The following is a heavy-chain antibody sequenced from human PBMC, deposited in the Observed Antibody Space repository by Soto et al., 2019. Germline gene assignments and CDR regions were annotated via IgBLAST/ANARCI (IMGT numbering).Heavy chain of an antibody. CDR2: ISGSGGST. J-gene: IGHJ4*02. D-gene: IGHD1-7*01. CDR1: GFTFSSYA. CDR3: AKDDHWNYDSYFDY. V-gene: IGHV3-23*01. Sequence: HPGGSLRLSCAASGFTFSSYAMSWVRQAPGKGLEWVSAISGSGGSTYYADSVKGRFTISRDNSKNTLYLQMNSLRAEDTAVYYCAKDDHWNYDSYFDYWGQGTLVTVSS.